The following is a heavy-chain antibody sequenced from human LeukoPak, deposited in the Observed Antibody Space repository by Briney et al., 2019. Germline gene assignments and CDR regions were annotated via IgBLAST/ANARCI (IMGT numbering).Heavy chain of an antibody. J-gene: IGHJ6*03. D-gene: IGHD1-26*01. Sequence: PGGSLRLSCAASGFSFSSYWMHWVRQAPGKGLEWVSSISSSSSYIYYADSVKGRFTISRDNAKNSLYLQMNSLRAEDTAVYYCARVRAGSGSTGPGPLYYYYMDVWGKGTTVTVSS. V-gene: IGHV3-21*01. CDR3: ARVRAGSGSTGPGPLYYYYMDV. CDR2: ISSSSSYI. CDR1: GFSFSSYW.